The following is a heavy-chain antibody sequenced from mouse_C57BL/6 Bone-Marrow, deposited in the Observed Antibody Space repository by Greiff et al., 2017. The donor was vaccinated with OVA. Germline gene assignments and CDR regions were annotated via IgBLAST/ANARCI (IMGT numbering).Heavy chain of an antibody. CDR2: IDPSDSYT. D-gene: IGHD1-1*01. V-gene: IGHV1-59*01. Sequence: QVQLKQPGAELVRPGTSVKLSCKASGYTFTSYWMHWVKQRPGQGLEWIGVIDPSDSYTNYNQKFKGKATLTVDTSSSTAYMQLSSLTSEDSAVYYCATTVVARMDYWGQGTSVTVSS. CDR1: GYTFTSYW. CDR3: ATTVVARMDY. J-gene: IGHJ4*01.